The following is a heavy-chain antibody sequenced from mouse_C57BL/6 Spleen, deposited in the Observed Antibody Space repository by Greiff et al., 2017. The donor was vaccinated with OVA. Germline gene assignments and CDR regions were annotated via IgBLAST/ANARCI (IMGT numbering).Heavy chain of an antibody. V-gene: IGHV1-26*01. CDR1: GYTFTDYY. Sequence: EVQLQESGPELVKPGASVKISCKASGYTFTDYYMNWVKQSHGKSLEWIGDINPNNGGTSYNQKFKGKATLTVDKSSSTAYMELRSLTSEDSAVYYCARPSTVVAPHFDYWGQGTTLTVSS. CDR2: INPNNGGT. D-gene: IGHD1-1*01. J-gene: IGHJ2*01. CDR3: ARPSTVVAPHFDY.